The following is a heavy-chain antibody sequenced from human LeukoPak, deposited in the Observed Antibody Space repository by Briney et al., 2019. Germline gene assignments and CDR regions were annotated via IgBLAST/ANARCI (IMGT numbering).Heavy chain of an antibody. V-gene: IGHV3-23*01. D-gene: IGHD3-10*01. Sequence: PGESLRLSCAASGXTFRSYPMTWVRQAQGKGMEWVSTIGSNAGDTHYADSVKGRFTISRDNSKNSLYLQMNSLRAEDTAVYYCAKYYSTSGSSGGRVFDYWGQGTLVTVSS. CDR1: GXTFRSYP. CDR3: AKYYSTSGSSGGRVFDY. J-gene: IGHJ4*02. CDR2: IGSNAGDT.